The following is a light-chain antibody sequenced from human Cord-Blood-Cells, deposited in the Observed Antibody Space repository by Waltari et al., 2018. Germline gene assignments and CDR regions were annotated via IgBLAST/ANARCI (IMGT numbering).Light chain of an antibody. Sequence: QSVLTQPPSASGTPGQRVTISCSGSSSNIGSNYVYWYQQLPGTAPKLLLYSNNQRPSGVPDRFSGSKSGTSASLAISGLRSEDEGDYYCAAWDDSLSGRWVFGGGTKLTVL. CDR2: SNN. V-gene: IGLV1-47*02. J-gene: IGLJ3*02. CDR3: AAWDDSLSGRWV. CDR1: SSNIGSNY.